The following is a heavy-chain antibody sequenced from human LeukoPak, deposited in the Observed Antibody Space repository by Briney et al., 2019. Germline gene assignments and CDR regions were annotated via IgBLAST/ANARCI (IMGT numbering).Heavy chain of an antibody. CDR1: GFTFSSYS. CDR2: ISSSSYI. V-gene: IGHV3-21*01. Sequence: GGSLRLSCAASGFTFSSYSMNWVRQAPGKGLEWVSSISSSSYIYYADSVKGRLTISRDNAKNSLYLQMNSLRAEDTAVYYCARRSGYSYGYSYFDYWGQGTLVTVSS. D-gene: IGHD5-18*01. CDR3: ARRSGYSYGYSYFDY. J-gene: IGHJ4*02.